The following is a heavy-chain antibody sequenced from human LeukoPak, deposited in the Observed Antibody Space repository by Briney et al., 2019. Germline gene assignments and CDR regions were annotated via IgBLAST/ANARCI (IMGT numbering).Heavy chain of an antibody. D-gene: IGHD1-26*01. V-gene: IGHV3-7*01. CDR3: AMCGSHYFVNY. CDR1: GIILSSYW. J-gene: IGHJ4*02. CDR2: IKQDGSEK. Sequence: PGGSLRLSCAASGIILSSYWMSWVRQAPGKGLEWVANIKQDGSEKWYVDSVKGRFTISRDNAKNSLYLQMNSLRVEDTAVYYCAMCGSHYFVNYWGQGTLVTVSS.